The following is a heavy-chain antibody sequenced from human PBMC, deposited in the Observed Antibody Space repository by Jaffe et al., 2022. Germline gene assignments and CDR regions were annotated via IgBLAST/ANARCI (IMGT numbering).Heavy chain of an antibody. Sequence: QVQLVESGGGVVQPGGSLRLSCAASGFTFSSYGMHWVRQAPGKGLEWVAFIRYDGSNKYYADSVKGRFTISRDNSKNTLYLQMNSLRAEDTAVYYCAKGGRRGYSYGYYFDYWGQGTLVTVSS. CDR1: GFTFSSYG. J-gene: IGHJ4*02. V-gene: IGHV3-30*02. D-gene: IGHD5-18*01. CDR3: AKGGRRGYSYGYYFDY. CDR2: IRYDGSNK.